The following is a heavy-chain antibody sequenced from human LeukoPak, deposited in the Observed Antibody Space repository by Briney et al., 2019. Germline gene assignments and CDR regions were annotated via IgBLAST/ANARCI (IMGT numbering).Heavy chain of an antibody. CDR3: ATLRTTPYYFDY. Sequence: GGSLRLSCAASGFTFSSYNMKWVRQAPGKGLEWVSSISSSTNYIYYADSLKGRFTISRDNAKNSLYLQMNSLTAEDTAVYYCATLRTTPYYFDYWGQGTLVTVSS. J-gene: IGHJ4*02. V-gene: IGHV3-21*01. D-gene: IGHD4/OR15-4a*01. CDR2: ISSSTNYI. CDR1: GFTFSSYN.